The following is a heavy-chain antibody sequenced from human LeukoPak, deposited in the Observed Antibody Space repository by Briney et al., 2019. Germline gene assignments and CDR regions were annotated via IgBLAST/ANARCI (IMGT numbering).Heavy chain of an antibody. Sequence: PGGSLRLSCAASGFTFSTYVMHWVRQAPGKGLDWVALIWDDGNNKYYADSVKGRFTISRDNSKNTLYLQMNSLRAEDTAVCYCARDNGEWRLNWFDHWGQGTLVTVSS. CDR1: GFTFSTYV. D-gene: IGHD2-8*01. CDR3: ARDNGEWRLNWFDH. CDR2: IWDDGNNK. V-gene: IGHV3-33*01. J-gene: IGHJ5*02.